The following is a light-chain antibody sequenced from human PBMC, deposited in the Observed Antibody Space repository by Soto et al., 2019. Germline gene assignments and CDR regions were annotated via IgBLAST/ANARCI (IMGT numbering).Light chain of an antibody. CDR2: DAS. Sequence: EIVLTQSPGTLSLSPGERATLSCRASQSLSSNSLAWYQQKPGQAPRLLIFDASFRATGIPDRFSGSRSGTVFPLTIRRLEPEGFAPYFCHHCGSSHVFGPGTKVEIK. J-gene: IGKJ1*01. CDR3: HHCGSSHV. CDR1: QSLSSNS. V-gene: IGKV3-20*01.